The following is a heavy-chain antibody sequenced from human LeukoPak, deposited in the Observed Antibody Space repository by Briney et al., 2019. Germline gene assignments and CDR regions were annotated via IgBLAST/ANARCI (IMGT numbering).Heavy chain of an antibody. V-gene: IGHV3-21*01. Sequence: PGGSLRLSCAASGFTFSSYSMNWVRQAPGKGLEWVSSISSSSSYIYYADSVKGRFTISRDNAKNSLYLQMNSLRAEDTAVYYCARVWGHWLSNPIDYWGQGTLVTVSS. D-gene: IGHD3-9*01. CDR3: ARVWGHWLSNPIDY. CDR2: ISSSSSYI. J-gene: IGHJ4*02. CDR1: GFTFSSYS.